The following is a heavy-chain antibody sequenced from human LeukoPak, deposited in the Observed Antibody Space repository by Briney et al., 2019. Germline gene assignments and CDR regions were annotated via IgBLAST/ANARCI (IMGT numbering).Heavy chain of an antibody. Sequence: GRSLRLSCAASGFTFSSYAMHWVRQAPGKGLEWVAVISYDGSNKYYADSVKGRFTISRDNSKNTLYLQMNSLRAEDTAMYYCARAPRIAVAGTVYWGQGTLVTVSS. J-gene: IGHJ4*02. D-gene: IGHD6-19*01. CDR3: ARAPRIAVAGTVY. CDR2: ISYDGSNK. V-gene: IGHV3-30-3*01. CDR1: GFTFSSYA.